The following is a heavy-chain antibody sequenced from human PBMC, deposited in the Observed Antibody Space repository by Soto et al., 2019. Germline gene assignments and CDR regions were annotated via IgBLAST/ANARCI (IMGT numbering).Heavy chain of an antibody. Sequence: GGSLRLSCAGSGFTFSSYAMSWVRQAPGKGLEWVSAISGSGGSTYYADSVKGRFTISRDNSKNTLYLQMNSLRAEDTAVYYWAKEDHGDYRWGADAFDIWGQGTMVTVSS. CDR2: ISGSGGST. CDR1: GFTFSSYA. J-gene: IGHJ3*02. D-gene: IGHD4-17*01. CDR3: AKEDHGDYRWGADAFDI. V-gene: IGHV3-23*01.